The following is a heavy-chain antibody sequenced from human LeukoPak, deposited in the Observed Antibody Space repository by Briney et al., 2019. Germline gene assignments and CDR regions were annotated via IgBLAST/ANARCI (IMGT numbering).Heavy chain of an antibody. Sequence: SETLSLTCAVYGGSFSGYYWSWIRQPPGKGLEWIGEINHSGSTNYNPSLKSRVTISVDTSKNQFSLKLSSVTAADTAVYYCALVHGRGYSYGITHNWFDPWGQGTLVTVSS. CDR2: INHSGST. CDR3: ALVHGRGYSYGITHNWFDP. D-gene: IGHD5-18*01. CDR1: GGSFSGYY. V-gene: IGHV4-34*01. J-gene: IGHJ5*02.